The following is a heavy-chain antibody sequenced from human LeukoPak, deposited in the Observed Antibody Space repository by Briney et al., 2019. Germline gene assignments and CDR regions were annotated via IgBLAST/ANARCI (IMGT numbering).Heavy chain of an antibody. D-gene: IGHD6-13*01. V-gene: IGHV3-48*04. J-gene: IGHJ4*02. CDR2: ISGSSSTI. Sequence: GGSLRLSCAASGFIFSDYSMNWVRQAPGKGLEWVSYISGSSSTIYYADSVRGRFTISRDDAQSSLYLQMNSLRVEDTAVYYCAREAPYNSRWYGENCWGQGTLVTVSS. CDR3: AREAPYNSRWYGENC. CDR1: GFIFSDYS.